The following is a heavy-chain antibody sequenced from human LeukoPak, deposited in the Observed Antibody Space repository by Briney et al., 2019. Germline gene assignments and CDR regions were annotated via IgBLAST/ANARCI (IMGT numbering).Heavy chain of an antibody. J-gene: IGHJ4*02. D-gene: IGHD1-7*01. CDR3: ARGHWNYDY. CDR1: GGSISSYY. Sequence: SETLSLTCTVSGGSISSYYWSWIRQPPGKGLEWIGYIYYSGSTNYNPSLKSRVTISVDTSKNQFSLKLSSVTAADTAVYYCARGHWNYDYWGQGTLVTVSS. CDR2: IYYSGST. V-gene: IGHV4-59*01.